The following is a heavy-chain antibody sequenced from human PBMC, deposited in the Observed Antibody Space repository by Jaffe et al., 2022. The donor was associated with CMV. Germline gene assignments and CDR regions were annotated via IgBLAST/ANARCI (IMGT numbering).Heavy chain of an antibody. CDR1: GFTFSDYY. CDR2: ISSSSSYT. J-gene: IGHJ6*03. V-gene: IGHV3-11*06. D-gene: IGHD3-22*01. Sequence: QVQLVESGGGLVKPGGSLRLSCAASGFTFSDYYMSWIRQAPGKGLEWVSYISSSSSYTNYADSVKGRFTISRDNAKNSLYLQMNSLRAEDTAVYYCARETSYDSSGYPYYYYYYYMDVWGKGTTVTVSS. CDR3: ARETSYDSSGYPYYYYYYYMDV.